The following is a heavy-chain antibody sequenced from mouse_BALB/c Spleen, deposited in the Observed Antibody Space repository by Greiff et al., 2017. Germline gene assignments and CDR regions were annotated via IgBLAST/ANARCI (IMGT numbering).Heavy chain of an antibody. CDR1: GYTFTSYY. CDR3: TRYMGDYDGVWFAY. V-gene: IGHV1S81*02. J-gene: IGHJ3*01. CDR2: INPSNGGT. Sequence: QVQLQQPGAELVKPGASVKLSCKASGYTFTSYYMYWVKQRPGQGLEWIGGINPSNGGTNFNEKFKSKATLTVDKSSSTAYMQLSSLTSEDSAVYYCTRYMGDYDGVWFAYWGQGTLVTVSA. D-gene: IGHD2-4*01.